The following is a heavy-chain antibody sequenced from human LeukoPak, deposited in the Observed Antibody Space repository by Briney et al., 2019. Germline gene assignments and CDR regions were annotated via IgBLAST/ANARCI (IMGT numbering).Heavy chain of an antibody. D-gene: IGHD2-21*02. J-gene: IGHJ5*02. CDR1: GGSISSYY. CDR2: IYNSGSA. V-gene: IGHV4-59*12. Sequence: PSETLSLTCTVSGGSISSYYWSWIRQPPGKGLEWIGYIYNSGSANYNPSLKSRVTISVDKSKNQFSLKLSSVTAADTAVYYCARDLVAYCGGDCYLYWFDPWGQGTLVTVSS. CDR3: ARDLVAYCGGDCYLYWFDP.